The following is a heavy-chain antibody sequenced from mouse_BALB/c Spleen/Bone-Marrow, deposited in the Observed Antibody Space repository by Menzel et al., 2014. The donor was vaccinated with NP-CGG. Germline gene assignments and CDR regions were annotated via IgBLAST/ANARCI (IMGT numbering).Heavy chain of an antibody. J-gene: IGHJ3*01. CDR2: INASNGDT. CDR3: TREGAY. Sequence: QVQLQQSGAELVKPGASVKSSCKASGYTFNSYYMYWVKERPGQGLEWIGEINASNGDTNFNEKFKSKATMTVDKSSSTAYMQLSSLTSEDSAVYYCTREGAYWGQGTLVTVSA. V-gene: IGHV1S16*01. CDR1: GYTFNSYY.